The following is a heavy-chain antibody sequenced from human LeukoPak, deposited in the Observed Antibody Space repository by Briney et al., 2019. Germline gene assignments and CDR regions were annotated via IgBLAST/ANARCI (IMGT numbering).Heavy chain of an antibody. Sequence: GGSLRLSCAASGFTFSNYAMHWVRQAPGKGLEWVAVISYDGRNEFYADSVKGRFTISRDNSKNTLDLQMNSLRVEDTAAYYCAREGHWVVHGFYYYYMDVWGKGTTVTVSS. CDR3: AREGHWVVHGFYYYYMDV. CDR2: ISYDGRNE. J-gene: IGHJ6*03. D-gene: IGHD2-15*01. CDR1: GFTFSNYA. V-gene: IGHV3-30*01.